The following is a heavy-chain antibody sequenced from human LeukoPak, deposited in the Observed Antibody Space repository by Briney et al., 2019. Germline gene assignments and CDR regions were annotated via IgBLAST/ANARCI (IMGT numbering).Heavy chain of an antibody. CDR3: AKGYFGSGSYYNPYFDY. J-gene: IGHJ4*02. CDR2: ITNGGTA. Sequence: GGSLRLSCVASGFTFKSYAMNWVRQAPGKGLEWVSGITNGGTAHYGDSVKGRFTISRDNSKSSLNLQMNTLSAEDTAVYYCAKGYFGSGSYYNPYFDYWGQGTLVTVSS. D-gene: IGHD3-10*01. CDR1: GFTFKSYA. V-gene: IGHV3-23*01.